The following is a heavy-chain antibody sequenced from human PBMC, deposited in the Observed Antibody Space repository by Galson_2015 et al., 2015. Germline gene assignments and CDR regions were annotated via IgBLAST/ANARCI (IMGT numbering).Heavy chain of an antibody. J-gene: IGHJ4*02. CDR1: GFTFSRYA. D-gene: IGHD3-22*01. CDR2: ITASGGSP. CDR3: AKGVGSDFYYANDY. V-gene: IGHV3-23*01. Sequence: LRLSCAASGFTFSRYAMSWVRPAPGQGLEWVSLITASGGSPYYADSVKRRFTISRDNSKNTLYLQMNSLRAEDTAMYYCAKGVGSDFYYANDYWGQGTLVTVSS.